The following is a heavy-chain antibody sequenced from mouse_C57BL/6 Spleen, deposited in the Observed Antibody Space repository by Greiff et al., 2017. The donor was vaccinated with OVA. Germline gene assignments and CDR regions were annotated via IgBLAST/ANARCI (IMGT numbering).Heavy chain of an antibody. CDR2: INPSNGGT. V-gene: IGHV1-53*01. Sequence: QVQLQQPGTELVKPGASVKLSCKASGYTFTSYWMHWVKQRPGQGLEWIGNINPSNGGTNYNEKFKSKATLTVDKSSRTAYMQLSSLTSEDSAVYYCARSDYYGSSYYAMDYWGQGTSVTVSS. D-gene: IGHD1-1*01. CDR1: GYTFTSYW. CDR3: ARSDYYGSSYYAMDY. J-gene: IGHJ4*01.